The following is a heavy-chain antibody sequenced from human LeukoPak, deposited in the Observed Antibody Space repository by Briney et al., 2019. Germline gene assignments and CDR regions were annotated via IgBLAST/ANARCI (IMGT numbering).Heavy chain of an antibody. D-gene: IGHD6-13*01. V-gene: IGHV3-21*01. CDR1: GFTFSSYS. J-gene: IGHJ3*02. CDR3: ATAAAGTDDAFDI. CDR2: ISSSSSYI. Sequence: IPGGSLRLSCAASGFTFSSYSMSWDRQAPGKGLEWVSSISSSSSYIYYADSVKGRFTISRDNAKNSLYLQMNSLRAEDTAVYYCATAAAGTDDAFDIWGQGTMVTVSS.